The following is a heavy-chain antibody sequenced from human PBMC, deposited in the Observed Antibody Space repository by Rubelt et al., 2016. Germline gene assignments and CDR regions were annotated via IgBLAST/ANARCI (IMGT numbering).Heavy chain of an antibody. Sequence: QVTLRESGPALVKPPQTLTLTCTFSGFSLSTSGMCVSWLRQPPGKALEWLARINWDDDKYYSTSLKTRLTISKDTSKNQVVLTMTNMDPVDTATYYCARIQVADPGVGYYYYYMDVWGKGTTVTVSS. CDR2: INWDDDK. CDR1: GFSLSTSGMC. J-gene: IGHJ6*03. D-gene: IGHD2-15*01. V-gene: IGHV2-70*15. CDR3: ARIQVADPGVGYYYYYMDV.